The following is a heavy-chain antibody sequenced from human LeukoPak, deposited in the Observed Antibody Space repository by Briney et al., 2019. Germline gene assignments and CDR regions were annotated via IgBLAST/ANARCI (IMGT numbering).Heavy chain of an antibody. CDR1: GYTFTSYY. V-gene: IGHV1-46*01. CDR2: INPSGGST. J-gene: IGHJ4*02. D-gene: IGHD5-12*01. Sequence: GASVKVSCKASGYTFTSYYMHWVRQAPGQGLEWMGIINPSGGSTSYAQKFQGRVTMTRDTSTSTVYMELSSLRSEDTAVYYCARGGYSGYDPPSNFDYWGQGTLVTVSS. CDR3: ARGGYSGYDPPSNFDY.